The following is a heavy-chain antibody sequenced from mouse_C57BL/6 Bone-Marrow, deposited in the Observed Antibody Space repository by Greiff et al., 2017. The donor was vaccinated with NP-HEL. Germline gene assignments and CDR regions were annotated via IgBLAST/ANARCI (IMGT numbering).Heavy chain of an antibody. CDR1: GFNIKDDY. CDR2: IDPENGDT. CDR3: TRVTTLVARSYWYFDV. J-gene: IGHJ1*03. D-gene: IGHD1-1*01. V-gene: IGHV14-4*01. Sequence: EVQLQQSGAELVRPGASVKLSCTASGFNIKDDYMHWVKQRPEQGLEWIGWIDPENGDTEYASKFQGKANITADTSSNTAYLQLSSLTSEDTAVYYCTRVTTLVARSYWYFDVWGTGTTVTVSS.